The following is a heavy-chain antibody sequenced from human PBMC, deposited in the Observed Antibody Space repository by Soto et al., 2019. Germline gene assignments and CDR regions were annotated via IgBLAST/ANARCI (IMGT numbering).Heavy chain of an antibody. V-gene: IGHV3-23*01. Sequence: GGSLSLSCAASGFTFSSYAMSWVRQAPGKGLEWVSAISGSGGSTYYADSVKGRFTISRDNSKNTLYLQMNSLRAEDTAVYYCAKDQRFLEWFRSGMDVWGQGTTVTVSS. D-gene: IGHD3-3*01. J-gene: IGHJ6*02. CDR3: AKDQRFLEWFRSGMDV. CDR2: ISGSGGST. CDR1: GFTFSSYA.